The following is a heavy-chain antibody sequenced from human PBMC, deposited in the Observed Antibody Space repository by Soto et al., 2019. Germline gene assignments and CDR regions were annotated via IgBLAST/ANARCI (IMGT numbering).Heavy chain of an antibody. CDR1: GDSVSNYY. V-gene: IGHV4-4*07. Sequence: SGTLSLTCTVSGDSVSNYYWSWIRQPAGRGLEWIGRVYSSGATNYNPSLNGRVTMSVDTSRNQFSPRLSSVTAADTAIYYCTKGPNWNYYYYGVDVWGQGTAVTVSS. CDR2: VYSSGAT. D-gene: IGHD1-20*01. J-gene: IGHJ6*02. CDR3: TKGPNWNYYYYGVDV.